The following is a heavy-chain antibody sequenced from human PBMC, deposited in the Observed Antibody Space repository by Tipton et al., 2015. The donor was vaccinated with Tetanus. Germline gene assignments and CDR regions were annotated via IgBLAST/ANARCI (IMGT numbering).Heavy chain of an antibody. CDR2: TGGDGTSM. D-gene: IGHD5-18*01. J-gene: IGHJ4*02. CDR3: RAGSWL. Sequence: SLRLSCVASGFTFKKYAISWVRQAPGKGLEWVSATGGDGTSMNYTDSVKGRFTLSRDNAKNSLFLQMTSLRAEDTAMYYCRAGSWLGGPGTLVTVSS. CDR1: GFTFKKYA. V-gene: IGHV3-23*01.